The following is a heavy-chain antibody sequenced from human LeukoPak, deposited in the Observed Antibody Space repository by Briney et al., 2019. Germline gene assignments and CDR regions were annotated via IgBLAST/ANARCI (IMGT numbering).Heavy chain of an antibody. J-gene: IGHJ5*02. Sequence: SETLSLTCAVFGYSISSGYSWGWIRQPPGKGLEWIGSIYHSGSTYYNPSLKSRVTLSVDTSKNQFSLKLSSVTAADTAVYYCARHGPESSSWPNWFDPWGQRTLVTVSS. CDR2: IYHSGST. V-gene: IGHV4-38-2*01. CDR3: ARHGPESSSWPNWFDP. D-gene: IGHD6-13*01. CDR1: GYSISSGYS.